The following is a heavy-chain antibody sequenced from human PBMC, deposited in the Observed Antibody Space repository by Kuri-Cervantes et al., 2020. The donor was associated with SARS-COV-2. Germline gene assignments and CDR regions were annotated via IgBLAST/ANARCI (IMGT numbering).Heavy chain of an antibody. Sequence: ASVKVSCKVSGYTLTELSMHWVRRAPGKGLEWMGGFDPEDGETIYAQKFQGRVTMTEDTSTDTAYMELSSLRSEDTAMYYCATAPAAIYSAWFDPWGQGTLVTVSS. CDR3: ATAPAAIYSAWFDP. CDR1: GYTLTELS. J-gene: IGHJ5*02. V-gene: IGHV1-24*01. CDR2: FDPEDGET. D-gene: IGHD2-2*02.